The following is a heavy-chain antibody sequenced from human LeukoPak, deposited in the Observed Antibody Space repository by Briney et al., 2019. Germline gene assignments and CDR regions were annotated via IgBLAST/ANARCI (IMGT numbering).Heavy chain of an antibody. D-gene: IGHD3-10*01. CDR2: VSRDGRSK. CDR3: AKDRTYYYGSGSYYNGDAFDI. J-gene: IGHJ3*02. V-gene: IGHV3-30*18. CDR1: GFTFSNYG. Sequence: GGSLRLSCAASGFTFSNYGMHWVRQAPGKGPEWVAIVSRDGRSKYYADSVKGRFTISRDNSKNTLYLRMNSLRAEDTAVYYCAKDRTYYYGSGSYYNGDAFDIWGQGTMVTVSS.